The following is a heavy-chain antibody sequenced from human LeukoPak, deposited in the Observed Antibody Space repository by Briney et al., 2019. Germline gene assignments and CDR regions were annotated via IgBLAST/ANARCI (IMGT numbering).Heavy chain of an antibody. CDR2: IYYSGST. V-gene: IGHV4-59*01. J-gene: IGHJ6*02. CDR3: ARDPPHYSYSTVMDV. CDR1: GGSISSYY. Sequence: SETLSLTCTVSGGSISSYYWSWIRQPPGKGLEWIGYIYYSGSTNYNPSLKSRVTISVDTSKNQFSLKLSSVTAADTAVYYCARDPPHYSYSTVMDVGAKGPRSPSP.